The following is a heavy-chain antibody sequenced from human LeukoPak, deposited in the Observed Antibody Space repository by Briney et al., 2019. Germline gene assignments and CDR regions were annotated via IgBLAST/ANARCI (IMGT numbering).Heavy chain of an antibody. Sequence: GGSLRLSCAASGFTFSNYAISWVRQTPGKGHEWVSAISGSTTITLYADSVRGRFTISRDNSKNTVYLHMNSLRAEDTAVYYCAKDGVAGRRGMDVWGQGTTVAVS. CDR1: GFTFSNYA. V-gene: IGHV3-23*01. CDR2: ISGSTTIT. D-gene: IGHD6-6*01. CDR3: AKDGVAGRRGMDV. J-gene: IGHJ6*02.